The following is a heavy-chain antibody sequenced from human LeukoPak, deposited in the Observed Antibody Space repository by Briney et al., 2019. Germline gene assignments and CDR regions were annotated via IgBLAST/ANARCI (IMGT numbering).Heavy chain of an antibody. J-gene: IGHJ4*02. CDR1: GFTFSNYG. CDR2: IRYDGSNK. V-gene: IGHV3-30*02. D-gene: IGHD3-3*01. CDR3: AKDSVTIFGVTTGYFDY. Sequence: GGSLRLSCTASGFTFSNYGMHWVRQAPGKGLEWVTFIRYDGSNKYYADSVKGRFTISRDNSKNTLYLQMNSLRAEDTAVYFCAKDSVTIFGVTTGYFDYWGQGTLVTVSS.